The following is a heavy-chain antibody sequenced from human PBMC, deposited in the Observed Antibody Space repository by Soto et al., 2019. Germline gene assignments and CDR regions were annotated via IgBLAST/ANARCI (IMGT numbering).Heavy chain of an antibody. Sequence: SETLSLTCTLSGGSISSYYWSWIRQPAGKGLEWIGRIFTSGSTNYNPSLKSRVSMSVDTSKNQFSLNLSSVTAADTAVYYCARDSSGYYYLFDYWGQGTLVTVSS. J-gene: IGHJ4*02. CDR2: IFTSGST. CDR3: ARDSSGYYYLFDY. CDR1: GGSISSYY. D-gene: IGHD3-22*01. V-gene: IGHV4-4*07.